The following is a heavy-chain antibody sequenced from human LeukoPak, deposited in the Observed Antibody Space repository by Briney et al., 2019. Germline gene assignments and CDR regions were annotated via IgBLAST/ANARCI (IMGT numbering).Heavy chain of an antibody. CDR1: GYTFTSYD. CDR3: ASRTTVTTYDAFDI. V-gene: IGHV1-8*03. Sequence: ASVKVSCKASGYTFTSYDINWVRQATGQGLEWMGWMNPNSGNTGYAQKFRGRVTITRNTSISTAYMELSSLRSEDTAVYYCASRTTVTTYDAFDIWGQGTMVTVSS. CDR2: MNPNSGNT. J-gene: IGHJ3*02. D-gene: IGHD4-17*01.